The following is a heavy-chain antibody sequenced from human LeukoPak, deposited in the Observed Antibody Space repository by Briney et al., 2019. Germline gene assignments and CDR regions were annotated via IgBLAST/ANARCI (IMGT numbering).Heavy chain of an antibody. Sequence: PSETLSLTCTVSGGSISTSDYNWGCLRQPPGKGLEWIGSINYSGNTYYNPSLKSRVTISVDTSKNQFSLKLSSVTAADTAVYYCARTGMVGAADYWGQGTLVTVSS. D-gene: IGHD2-15*01. CDR3: ARTGMVGAADY. V-gene: IGHV4-39*01. J-gene: IGHJ4*02. CDR1: GGSISTSDYN. CDR2: INYSGNT.